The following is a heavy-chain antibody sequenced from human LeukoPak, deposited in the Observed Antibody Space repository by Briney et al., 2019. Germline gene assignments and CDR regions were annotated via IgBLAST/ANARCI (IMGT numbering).Heavy chain of an antibody. CDR3: ARDKSYHYGSGIKALCNWFDP. V-gene: IGHV1-69*05. Sequence: SVKVSCKASGGSFSSCGVSWVRQAPGQGLEWMGALIPTIATATYAQKFQGRVTLTTDESTTTAYMELSSLTSEDTAVYYCARDKSYHYGSGIKALCNWFDPWGQGTLVTVSS. D-gene: IGHD3-10*01. CDR2: LIPTIATA. J-gene: IGHJ5*02. CDR1: GGSFSSCG.